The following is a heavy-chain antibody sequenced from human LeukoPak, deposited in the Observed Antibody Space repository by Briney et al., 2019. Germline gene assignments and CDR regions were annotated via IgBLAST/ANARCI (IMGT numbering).Heavy chain of an antibody. D-gene: IGHD1-26*01. V-gene: IGHV3-74*01. CDR1: GFTFSNAW. J-gene: IGHJ3*01. CDR2: VYSDESTT. Sequence: GGSLRLSCAASGFTFSNAWMSWVRQAPGKGLEWVSRVYSDESTTTYADSVKGRFTISRDNAKNLLFLQMKNLRVEDTAVYYCARASVGAFDFWGQGTMVTVSS. CDR3: ARASVGAFDF.